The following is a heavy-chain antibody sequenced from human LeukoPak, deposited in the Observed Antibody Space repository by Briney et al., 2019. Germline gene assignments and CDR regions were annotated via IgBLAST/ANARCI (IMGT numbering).Heavy chain of an antibody. CDR1: XXTSXX. D-gene: IGHD5-18*01. J-gene: IGHJ4*02. CDR3: ARAKLWHPGDY. Sequence: XXTSXXMHWVGQAPGQGLEWMGIINPSGRSTSYAQKFQGRVPVTRDTSTSTLYMDLRSLRSEDTAVYYCARAKLWHPGDYWGQGTLVTVSS. V-gene: IGHV1-46*01. CDR2: INPSGRST.